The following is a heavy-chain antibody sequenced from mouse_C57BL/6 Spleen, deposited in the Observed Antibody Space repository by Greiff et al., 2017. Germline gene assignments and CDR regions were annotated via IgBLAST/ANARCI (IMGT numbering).Heavy chain of an antibody. D-gene: IGHD2-2*01. CDR3: ARSGDGYEDYAMDY. J-gene: IGHJ4*01. CDR1: GYTFTSYW. CDR2: IHPNSGST. Sequence: QVQLQQPGAELVKPGASVTLSCKASGYTFTSYWMHWVKQRPGQGLEWIGMIHPNSGSTTYNEKFKSKATLTVDKSSSTAYRQLSSLTSEDSSVYYCARSGDGYEDYAMDYWGQGTSVTVSS. V-gene: IGHV1-64*01.